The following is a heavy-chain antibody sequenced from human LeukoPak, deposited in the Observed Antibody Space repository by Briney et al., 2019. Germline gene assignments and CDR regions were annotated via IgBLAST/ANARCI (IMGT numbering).Heavy chain of an antibody. CDR1: GGSISSYY. CDR3: ARDLLLGCSSTSCDSPFDY. V-gene: IGHV4-4*07. Sequence: PSETLSLTCTVSGGSISSYYWSWIRQPAGKGPEWLGRIYTSGSTNYNPSLKSRVTMSVDTSKNQFSLKLSSVTAADTAVYYCARDLLLGCSSTSCDSPFDYWGQGTLVTVSS. J-gene: IGHJ4*02. D-gene: IGHD2-2*01. CDR2: IYTSGST.